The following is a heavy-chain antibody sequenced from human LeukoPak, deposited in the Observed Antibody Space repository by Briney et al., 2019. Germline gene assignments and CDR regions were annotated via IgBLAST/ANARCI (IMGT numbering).Heavy chain of an antibody. CDR2: IRYDGSNK. D-gene: IGHD2-2*01. CDR1: GFTFSSYG. CDR3: AKDWEGYCSSTSCSPD. J-gene: IGHJ4*02. Sequence: GGSLRLSCAASGFTFSSYGMHWVRRAPGKGLEWVAFIRYDGSNKYYADSVKGRFTISRDNSKNTLYLQMNSLRAEDTAVYYCAKDWEGYCSSTSCSPDWGQGTLVTVSS. V-gene: IGHV3-30*02.